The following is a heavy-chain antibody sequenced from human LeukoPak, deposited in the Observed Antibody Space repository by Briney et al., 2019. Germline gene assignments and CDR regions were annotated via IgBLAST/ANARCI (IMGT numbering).Heavy chain of an antibody. V-gene: IGHV4-39*07. CDR1: GGSISSSSYY. D-gene: IGHD6-13*01. Sequence: PSETLSLTCTVSGGSISSSSYYWGWIRQPPGKGLEWIGSIYYSGSTYYNPSLKSRVTISVDTSKNQFSLKLSSVTAADTAVYYCARDSSYSSPNDAFDIWGQGTMVTVSS. CDR2: IYYSGST. J-gene: IGHJ3*02. CDR3: ARDSSYSSPNDAFDI.